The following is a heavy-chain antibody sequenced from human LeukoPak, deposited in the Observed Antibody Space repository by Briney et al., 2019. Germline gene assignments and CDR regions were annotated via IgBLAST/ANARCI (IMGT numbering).Heavy chain of an antibody. V-gene: IGHV1-2*02. CDR2: INPNSGGT. J-gene: IGHJ5*02. CDR1: GYTFTGYY. Sequence: ASVKVSFKASGYTFTGYYIHWVRQAPGQGLEWMGWINPNSGGTNYAQNFQGRVTMTRDTSISTAYLELSRLRSDDTAVYYCARTTKTVGVWFDPWGQGTLVTVSS. D-gene: IGHD3-3*01. CDR3: ARTTKTVGVWFDP.